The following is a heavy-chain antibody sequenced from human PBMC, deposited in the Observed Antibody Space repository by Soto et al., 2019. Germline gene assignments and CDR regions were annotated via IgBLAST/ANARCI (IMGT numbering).Heavy chain of an antibody. CDR3: ARGHYCSGGSCYYYYYYGMDV. CDR2: INHSGST. V-gene: IGHV4-34*01. CDR1: GGSFSGYY. Sequence: PSETLSFTCAVYGGSFSGYYWSWIRQPPGKGLEWIGEINHSGSTNYNPSLKSRVTISVDTSKNQFSLKLSSVTAADTAVYYCARGHYCSGGSCYYYYYYGMDVWGQGTTVTVSS. J-gene: IGHJ6*02. D-gene: IGHD2-15*01.